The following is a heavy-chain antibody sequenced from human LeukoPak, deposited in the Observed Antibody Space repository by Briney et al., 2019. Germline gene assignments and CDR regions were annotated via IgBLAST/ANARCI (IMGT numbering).Heavy chain of an antibody. V-gene: IGHV4-34*01. CDR2: INHSGST. D-gene: IGHD3-22*01. Sequence: SETLSLTCAVYGGSFSGYYWSWIRQPPGKGLEWIGEINHSGSTNYNPSLKSRVTISVDTSNNQFSLKLSSVTAADTAVYYCARDYDSSGYYGYWGQGTLVTVSS. J-gene: IGHJ4*02. CDR3: ARDYDSSGYYGY. CDR1: GGSFSGYY.